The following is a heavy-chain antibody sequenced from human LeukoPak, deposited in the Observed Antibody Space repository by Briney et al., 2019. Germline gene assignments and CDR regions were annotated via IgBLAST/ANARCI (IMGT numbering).Heavy chain of an antibody. Sequence: PRGSLRLSCAASGFTFSSYSMNWVRQAPGKGLEWISYITSNSRTIHYADSVKGRFTISRDNGENSLYLQLDSLRDEDTAVYYCTRDPEALDFWGQGTLVTVSS. CDR2: ITSNSRTI. CDR1: GFTFSSYS. CDR3: TRDPEALDF. V-gene: IGHV3-48*02. J-gene: IGHJ4*02.